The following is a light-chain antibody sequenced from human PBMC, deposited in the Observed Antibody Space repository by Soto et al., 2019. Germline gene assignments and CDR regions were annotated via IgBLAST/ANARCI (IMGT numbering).Light chain of an antibody. J-gene: IGLJ3*02. V-gene: IGLV6-57*01. Sequence: FMLTQPHSVSGSPGKTVTISCTRSSGSIASKYVQWYQQRPGSSPTMMIYEDNKRPSGVPDRFSGSIDSSSNSASLTISGLQTEDEADYYCQSYDTSNVVFGRGTKLTVL. CDR1: SGSIASKY. CDR3: QSYDTSNVV. CDR2: EDN.